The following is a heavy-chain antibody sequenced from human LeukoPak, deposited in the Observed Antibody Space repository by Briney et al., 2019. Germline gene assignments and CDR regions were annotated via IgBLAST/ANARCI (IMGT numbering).Heavy chain of an antibody. CDR1: GFTFSSYS. CDR3: ARDTHYDLWSGYKSFDY. V-gene: IGHV3-21*01. Sequence: AGGSLRLSCAASGFTFSSYSMNWVRQAPGKGLEWVSSISSSSSYIYYADSVKGRFTISRDNAKNSLYLQMNSLRAADTAVYYCARDTHYDLWSGYKSFDYWGQGTLVTVSS. D-gene: IGHD3-3*01. CDR2: ISSSSSYI. J-gene: IGHJ4*02.